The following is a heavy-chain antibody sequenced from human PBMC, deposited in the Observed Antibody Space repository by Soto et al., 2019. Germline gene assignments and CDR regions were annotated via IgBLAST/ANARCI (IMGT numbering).Heavy chain of an antibody. CDR1: GFTFSSYA. Sequence: DVQLLESGGGLLQPGGSVRLSCAASGFTFSSYAMSWVRQAPGQGLEWCSGISGNGADTSYADSVRGRFTISRDTSKYTLFLQRNSLSADATAVYYCGKERRGSGWFVCSCCGQGILVTVAS. V-gene: IGHV3-23*01. CDR2: ISGNGADT. J-gene: IGHJ1*01. D-gene: IGHD6-19*01. CDR3: GKERRGSGWFVCSC.